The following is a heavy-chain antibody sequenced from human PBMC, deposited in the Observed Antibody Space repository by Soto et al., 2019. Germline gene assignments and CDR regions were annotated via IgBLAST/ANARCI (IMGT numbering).Heavy chain of an antibody. CDR3: VRDDVGLGIDY. CDR1: GGSISSGDYY. J-gene: IGHJ4*02. V-gene: IGHV4-30-4*01. D-gene: IGHD1-26*01. Sequence: SETLFLTCSASGGSISSGDYYWNWIRQPPGKGLEWIGHIYYSGSTYYTNSMKGRFTISRDNSKNMVYLQMNSLRAEDTAVYYCVRDDVGLGIDYWGLGTLVTVSS. CDR2: IYYSGST.